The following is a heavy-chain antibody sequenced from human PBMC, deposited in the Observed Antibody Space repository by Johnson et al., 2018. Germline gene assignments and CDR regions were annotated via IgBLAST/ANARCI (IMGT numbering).Heavy chain of an antibody. CDR2: IGWDSSSV. CDR1: GLTVNTNY. J-gene: IGHJ6*02. D-gene: IGHD6-19*01. Sequence: VQLVQSGGDLVQPGGSLRLSCAASGLTVNTNYMTWVRQAPGKGLEWVSDIGWDSSSVDHVDSMKGRFTISRDNARNTLFLQMNRLRVEDTAVYYCARERSPLAVAGTEGYYYYYALDVWGQGTTVTVSS. V-gene: IGHV3-48*04. CDR3: ARERSPLAVAGTEGYYYYYALDV.